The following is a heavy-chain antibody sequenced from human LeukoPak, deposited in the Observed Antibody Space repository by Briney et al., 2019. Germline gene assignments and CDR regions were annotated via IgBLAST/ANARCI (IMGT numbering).Heavy chain of an antibody. V-gene: IGHV3-21*01. CDR3: ARAGLRYFDWTLTLDP. Sequence: PGGSLRLSCAASGFTFSIYWMSWVRQAPGKGLEWVASITTTSRISYADSVKGRFTISRDNAKYSIQLQMNSLIAEDTAVYYCARAGLRYFDWTLTLDPWGQGTLVTVSS. CDR2: ITTTSRI. J-gene: IGHJ5*02. D-gene: IGHD3-9*01. CDR1: GFTFSIYW.